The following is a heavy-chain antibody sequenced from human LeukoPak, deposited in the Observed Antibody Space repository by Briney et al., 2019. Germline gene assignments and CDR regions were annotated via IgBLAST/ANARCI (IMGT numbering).Heavy chain of an antibody. J-gene: IGHJ4*01. CDR3: ARPREGNSAVYYFDY. Sequence: GGSLRLSCAASGFTFSSYAMHWVRQAPGKGLEWVAVISYDGSNKYYADSVKGRFTISRDNSKNTLYLQMNSLRAEDTAVYYYARPREGNSAVYYFDYWGXGTLXTVSS. CDR2: ISYDGSNK. CDR1: GFTFSSYA. D-gene: IGHD4-23*01. V-gene: IGHV3-30-3*01.